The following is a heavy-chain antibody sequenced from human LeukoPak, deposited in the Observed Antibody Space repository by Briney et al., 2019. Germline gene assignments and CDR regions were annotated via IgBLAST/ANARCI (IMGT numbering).Heavy chain of an antibody. V-gene: IGHV6-1*01. Sequence: SQTLPLTCAISGDSVSSNSAAWSWIRQSPSRGLEWLGRTYYRSKWYNDYAVSVKSRITINPDTSKNQFSLQLNSVTPEDTAVYYCARGRVAVAAAYYYYYVDVWGKGTTVTVSS. CDR1: GDSVSSNSAA. D-gene: IGHD6-19*01. CDR2: TYYRSKWYN. CDR3: ARGRVAVAAAYYYYYVDV. J-gene: IGHJ6*03.